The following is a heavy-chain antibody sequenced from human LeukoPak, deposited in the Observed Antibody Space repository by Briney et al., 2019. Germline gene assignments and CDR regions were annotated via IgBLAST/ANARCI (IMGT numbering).Heavy chain of an antibody. V-gene: IGHV4-59*12. CDR2: IYYSGST. J-gene: IGHJ2*01. D-gene: IGHD3-22*01. Sequence: PSETLSLTCTVSGGSINSYYWNWIRQPPGKGLELIGYIYYSGSTYYNPSLKSRVTISVDTSKNQFSLKLSSVTAADTAVYYCARDRYDSSGYWYFDLWGRGTLVTVSS. CDR1: GGSINSYY. CDR3: ARDRYDSSGYWYFDL.